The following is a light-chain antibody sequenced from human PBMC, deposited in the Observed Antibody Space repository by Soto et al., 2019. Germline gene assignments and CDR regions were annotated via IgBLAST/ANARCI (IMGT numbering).Light chain of an antibody. J-gene: IGKJ4*01. Sequence: TVSPGALSLAPEAKAKLSSRALQSVSSSYLAWYQQKPGQAPRLLIYGASSRATGIPDRFSGSGSGTDFTLTISRLEPEDLAVYDCQQHGSSPRLTSAGGTKVDIK. CDR2: GAS. V-gene: IGKV3-20*01. CDR3: QQHGSSPRLT. CDR1: QSVSSSY.